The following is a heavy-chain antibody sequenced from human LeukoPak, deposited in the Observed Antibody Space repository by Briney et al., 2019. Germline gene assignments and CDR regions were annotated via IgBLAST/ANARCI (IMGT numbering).Heavy chain of an antibody. CDR3: AREAMVRGVFDY. J-gene: IGHJ4*02. Sequence: GGTLRLPCAASGFTFSDYYMSWIRQAPGKGLEWVSYISSSRSYTNYADSVKGRFTISRDNAKNSLYLQMNSLRAEDTAVYYCAREAMVRGVFDYWGQGTLVTVSS. V-gene: IGHV3-11*05. CDR1: GFTFSDYY. CDR2: ISSSRSYT. D-gene: IGHD3-10*01.